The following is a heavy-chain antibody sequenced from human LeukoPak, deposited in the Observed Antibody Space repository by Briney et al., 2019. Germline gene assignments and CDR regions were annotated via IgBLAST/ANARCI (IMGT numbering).Heavy chain of an antibody. Sequence: ASVKVSCKASGYTFTGYYMHWVRQAPGQGLEWMGWINPNSGGTNYAQKFQGMVTMTRDTSISTAYMELSRLRSDDTAVYYCASIYSSGYETDYWGQGTLVTVSS. CDR2: INPNSGGT. CDR1: GYTFTGYY. J-gene: IGHJ4*02. D-gene: IGHD3-22*01. V-gene: IGHV1-2*02. CDR3: ASIYSSGYETDY.